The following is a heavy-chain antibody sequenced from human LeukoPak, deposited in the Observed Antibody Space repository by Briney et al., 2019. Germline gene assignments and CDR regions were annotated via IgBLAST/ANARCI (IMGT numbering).Heavy chain of an antibody. CDR3: ARDRGSGSYWEGFDY. CDR1: GGTFSSYA. CDR2: IIPILGIA. D-gene: IGHD3-10*01. Sequence: SSVKVSRKASGGTFSSYALSWLRQAPSQGLEWMGRIIPILGIANYAQKFQGRVTITADKSTSTAYMELSSLRSEDTAMYYCARDRGSGSYWEGFDYWGQGTLVTVSS. V-gene: IGHV1-69*04. J-gene: IGHJ4*02.